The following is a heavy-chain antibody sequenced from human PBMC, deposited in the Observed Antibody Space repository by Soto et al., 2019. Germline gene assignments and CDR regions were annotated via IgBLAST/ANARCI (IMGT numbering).Heavy chain of an antibody. CDR3: ARVGFYDFWGDDY. J-gene: IGHJ4*02. D-gene: IGHD3-3*01. Sequence: DLVESGGGLVQPGGSLRLSCAASGFTFSRFFMRWVRQAPGKGLEWVADINQDGSETYYLDSVRGRFTISRDNAETSVYLQMNTLRTDDTAVYYCARVGFYDFWGDDYWGQGTLVTVSS. CDR2: INQDGSET. V-gene: IGHV3-7*01. CDR1: GFTFSRFF.